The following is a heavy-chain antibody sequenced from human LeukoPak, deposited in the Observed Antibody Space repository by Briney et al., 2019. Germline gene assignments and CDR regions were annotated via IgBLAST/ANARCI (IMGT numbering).Heavy chain of an antibody. CDR2: IYYSGST. Sequence: SETLSLTCTVSGGSTSSHYWSWIRQPPGKGLEWIGYIYYSGSTNYNPSLKSRVTISVDTSKNQFSLKLSSVTAADTAVYYCARRIIWSGYYEWFDPWGQGTLVTVSS. CDR1: GGSTSSHY. CDR3: ARRIIWSGYYEWFDP. D-gene: IGHD3-3*01. V-gene: IGHV4-59*11. J-gene: IGHJ5*02.